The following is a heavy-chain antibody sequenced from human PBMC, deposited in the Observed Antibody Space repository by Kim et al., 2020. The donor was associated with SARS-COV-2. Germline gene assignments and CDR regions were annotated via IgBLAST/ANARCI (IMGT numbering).Heavy chain of an antibody. V-gene: IGHV3-33*01. CDR3: ARLSGSYVF. Sequence: SNKYYAESVKGRCTISRDNSKNTLYLQMNSLRAEDTAVYYCARLSGSYVFWGQGTLVTVSS. CDR2: SNK. D-gene: IGHD1-26*01. J-gene: IGHJ4*02.